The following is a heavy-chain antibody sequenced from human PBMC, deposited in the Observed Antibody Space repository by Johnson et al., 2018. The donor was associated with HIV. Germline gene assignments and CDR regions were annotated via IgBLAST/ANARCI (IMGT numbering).Heavy chain of an antibody. Sequence: VQLVESGGGVVRPGGSLRLSCAASGFTFDDYGMSWVRQAPGKGLEWVSIVFSGDNTYYADSVKGRFTISRDNSKNTLYLQMNSLSPGDTAVYYCVRGGSDAFDIWGQGTMVTVSS. CDR2: VFSGDNT. CDR1: GFTFDDYG. CDR3: VRGGSDAFDI. V-gene: IGHV3-66*01. J-gene: IGHJ3*02. D-gene: IGHD3-10*01.